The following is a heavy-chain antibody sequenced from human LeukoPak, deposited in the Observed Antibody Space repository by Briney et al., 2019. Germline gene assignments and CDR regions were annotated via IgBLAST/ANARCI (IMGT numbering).Heavy chain of an antibody. J-gene: IGHJ5*02. V-gene: IGHV5-51*01. Sequence: GESLKISCKGSGYSFTNYWIGWVRQMPGKGLEWMGIIYPGDSDTRYSPPFQGQVTISADKSIRTAYLQWGSLKASDTAMYYCARSQGYCSGGSCLQGDWFDPWGQGTLVTVSS. D-gene: IGHD2-15*01. CDR3: ARSQGYCSGGSCLQGDWFDP. CDR2: IYPGDSDT. CDR1: GYSFTNYW.